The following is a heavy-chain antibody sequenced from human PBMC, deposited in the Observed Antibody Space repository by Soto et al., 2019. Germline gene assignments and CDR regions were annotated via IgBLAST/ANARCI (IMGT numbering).Heavy chain of an antibody. V-gene: IGHV4-30-2*01. J-gene: IGHJ4*02. D-gene: IGHD5-12*01. Sequence: QLQLQESGSGLVKPSQTLYSWSWIRQPPGKGLEWIGYNYHSGSTYYNPSLKSRVTISVDRSKNQFSLKLSSVTAADTAVYYCAAGGGLPRYYWGQGTLVTVSS. CDR3: AAGGGLPRYY. CDR1: S. CDR2: NYHSGST.